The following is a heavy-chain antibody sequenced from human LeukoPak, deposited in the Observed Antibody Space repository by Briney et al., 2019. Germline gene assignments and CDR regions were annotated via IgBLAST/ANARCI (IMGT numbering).Heavy chain of an antibody. CDR2: IKEDGSEK. Sequence: GGSLRLSCAASGFTFSRIWMSWVRQAPGKGLEYVANIKEDGSEKYYVDSVKGRFTISRDNARNSLYLQIRSLRVEDTAVYSCARDISPEKGQQLANWGQGIQVTVSS. D-gene: IGHD6-13*01. CDR1: GFTFSRIW. CDR3: ARDISPEKGQQLAN. J-gene: IGHJ4*02. V-gene: IGHV3-7*04.